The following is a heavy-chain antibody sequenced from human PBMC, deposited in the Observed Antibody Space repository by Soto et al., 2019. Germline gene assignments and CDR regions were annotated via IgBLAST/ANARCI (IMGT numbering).Heavy chain of an antibody. D-gene: IGHD3-16*01. CDR3: APKGGGDRILDY. V-gene: IGHV2-5*02. CDR1: GFSLSTRGVG. CDR2: IYWDDDK. J-gene: IGHJ4*02. Sequence: QITLKESGPTLVKPTQTLTLTCTFSGFSLSTRGVGVGWIRQPPGKALEWLAIIYWDDDKRYSPSLKSRLTIPKDTPKNQGVLTRTNMDPVDTATYYCAPKGGGDRILDYWGQGTLVTVSS.